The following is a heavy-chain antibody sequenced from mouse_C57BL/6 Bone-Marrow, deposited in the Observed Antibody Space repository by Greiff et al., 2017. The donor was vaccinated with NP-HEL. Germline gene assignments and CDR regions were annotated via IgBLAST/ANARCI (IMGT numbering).Heavy chain of an antibody. D-gene: IGHD1-1*01. CDR1: GFTFSDYY. CDR2: ISNGGGIT. V-gene: IGHV5-12*01. J-gene: IGHJ2*01. CDR3: ARSLYYYGSVDY. Sequence: EVQGVESGGGLVQPGGSLKLSCAASGFTFSDYYMYWVRQTPEKRLEWVAYISNGGGITYSPDTVKGRFTISRDNAKNTLYLQMSRLKSEDTAMYYCARSLYYYGSVDYWGQGTTLTVSS.